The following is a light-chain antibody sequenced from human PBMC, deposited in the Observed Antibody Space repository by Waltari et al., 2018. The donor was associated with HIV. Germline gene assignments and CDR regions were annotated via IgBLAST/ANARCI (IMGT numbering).Light chain of an antibody. Sequence: QSALTQPASVSGSPGQSLTISCTGTSSDVGVYNNVAWYQQHPGKAPKLMIYEVSNRPSGVSKRFSGSKSGNTASLTISGLQAEDEADYYCSSYTSSSTLGVFGGGTKLTVL. CDR3: SSYTSSSTLGV. J-gene: IGLJ3*02. CDR2: EVS. CDR1: SSDVGVYNN. V-gene: IGLV2-14*01.